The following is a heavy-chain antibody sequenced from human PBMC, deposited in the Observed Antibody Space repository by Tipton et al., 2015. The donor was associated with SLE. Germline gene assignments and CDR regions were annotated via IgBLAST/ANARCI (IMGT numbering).Heavy chain of an antibody. Sequence: TLSLTCAVYGGSFSGYYWSWIRQPPGKGLEWIGEINHSGSTNYNPSLKSRVTISLDTSKNQFSLKLSSVTAADTAVYYCARGILEPGDYWGQGTPVTVSS. V-gene: IGHV4-34*01. J-gene: IGHJ4*02. CDR3: ARGILEPGDY. CDR1: GGSFSGYY. D-gene: IGHD1-1*01. CDR2: INHSGST.